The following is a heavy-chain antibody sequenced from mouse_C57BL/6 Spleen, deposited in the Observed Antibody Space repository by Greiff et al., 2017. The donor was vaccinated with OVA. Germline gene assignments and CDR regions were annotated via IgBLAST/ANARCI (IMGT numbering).Heavy chain of an antibody. V-gene: IGHV3-6*01. CDR3: AMITTVVAHWCVDV. CDR1: GYSITSGYY. Sequence: EVKLVESGPGLVKPSQSLSLTCSVTGYSITSGYYWNWIRPFPGNKLEWMGYISYDGSNNYNPFLKNRISITRDTSKNQFFLKLNSVTNEDTATYYCAMITTVVAHWCVDVWGTGTTVTVSS. CDR2: ISYDGSN. D-gene: IGHD1-1*01. J-gene: IGHJ1*03.